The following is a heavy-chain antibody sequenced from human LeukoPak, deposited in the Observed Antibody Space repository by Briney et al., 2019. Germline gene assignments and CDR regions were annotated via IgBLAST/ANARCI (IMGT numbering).Heavy chain of an antibody. D-gene: IGHD4-17*01. CDR3: TRGRYYFDI. Sequence: PPGGSLRLSCAASGFTFSSYWMHWVRQAPGKGLVWVSRIESGVSSTIYADSVRGRFTISRDNAKNTLYLQMSSLRVEDTAVYYCTRGRYYFDIWGQGTLVIVSS. CDR1: GFTFSSYW. V-gene: IGHV3-74*01. CDR2: IESGVSST. J-gene: IGHJ4*02.